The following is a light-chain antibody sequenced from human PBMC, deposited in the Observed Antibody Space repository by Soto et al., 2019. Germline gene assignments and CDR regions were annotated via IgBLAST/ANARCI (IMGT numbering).Light chain of an antibody. V-gene: IGLV2-11*01. Sequence: QSALTQPRSVSGSPGQSVTISCTGTSSDVGDYNYVSWYQQYPGKAPKLVIYDVSKRPSGVPDRFSGSKSGSTASLTISGLQAEDEADYYCCSFAGSYTSWVFGGGTKLTVL. CDR2: DVS. CDR3: CSFAGSYTSWV. J-gene: IGLJ3*02. CDR1: SSDVGDYNY.